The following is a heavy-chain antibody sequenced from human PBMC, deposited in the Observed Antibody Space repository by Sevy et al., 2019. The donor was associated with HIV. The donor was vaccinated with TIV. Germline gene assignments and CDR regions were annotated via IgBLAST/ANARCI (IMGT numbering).Heavy chain of an antibody. Sequence: GGSLRLSCVVSGFTFSSYEMNWVRQAPGKGLEWGSYISNSGTSMYYSDSVKGRFTNSRDNARNSLYLQMNSLRAEDTAVYYCAGDLPPSATTVAHFDCWGQGTLVTVSS. V-gene: IGHV3-48*03. J-gene: IGHJ4*02. D-gene: IGHD4-17*01. CDR2: ISNSGTSM. CDR3: AGDLPPSATTVAHFDC. CDR1: GFTFSSYE.